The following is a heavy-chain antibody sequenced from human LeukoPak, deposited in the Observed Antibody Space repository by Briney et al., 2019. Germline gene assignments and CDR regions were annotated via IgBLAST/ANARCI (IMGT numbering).Heavy chain of an antibody. V-gene: IGHV4-4*07. CDR3: ARDRESSSWYRDFDY. CDR1: GGSIGFYF. CDR2: IYTSGST. Sequence: KPSETLSLTCTVSGGSIGFYFWSWIRQPAGKGLEWIGRIYTSGSTNYNSSLKSRVTMSVDTSKNQFSLKLSSVTAADTAVYYCARDRESSSWYRDFDYWGQGTLVTVSS. D-gene: IGHD6-13*01. J-gene: IGHJ4*02.